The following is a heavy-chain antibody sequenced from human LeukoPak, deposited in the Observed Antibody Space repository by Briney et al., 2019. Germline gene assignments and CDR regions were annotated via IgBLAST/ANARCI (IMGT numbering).Heavy chain of an antibody. Sequence: ASVKVSCKASGYTFTGYYMHWVRQAPGQGLEWMGRINPNSGGTDYAQKFQGRVTMTRDTSISTAYMELSRLRSDDTAVYYCASGYSGYALDAFDNWGQGTMVTVSS. CDR1: GYTFTGYY. D-gene: IGHD5-12*01. V-gene: IGHV1-2*06. J-gene: IGHJ3*02. CDR2: INPNSGGT. CDR3: ASGYSGYALDAFDN.